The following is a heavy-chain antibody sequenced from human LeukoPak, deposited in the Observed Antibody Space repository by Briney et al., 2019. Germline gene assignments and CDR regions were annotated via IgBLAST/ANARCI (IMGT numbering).Heavy chain of an antibody. CDR3: AGGSGSRDAFDI. D-gene: IGHD1-26*01. J-gene: IGHJ3*02. V-gene: IGHV3-21*01. CDR2: ISSSSSYI. Sequence: GGSLRLSCAASGFTFSSYSMNWVRQAPGKGLEWVSSISSSSSYIYYADSVKGRFTISRDNAKNSLYLQMNSLRAEDTAVYYCAGGSGSRDAFDIWGQGTMVTVSS. CDR1: GFTFSSYS.